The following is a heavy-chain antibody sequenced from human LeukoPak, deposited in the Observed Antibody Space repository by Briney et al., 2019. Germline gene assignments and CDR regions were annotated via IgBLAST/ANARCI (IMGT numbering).Heavy chain of an antibody. CDR2: INTNRGDT. V-gene: IGHV1-2*02. J-gene: IGHJ6*02. Sequence: ASVQDSCKASGYTFSRYYMHAVRQPPGKRREWRGWINTNRGDTNNAQKFQGRVSLNRDTSINTAYMKLSRLRSDDTSVYYCARALANCYYDMDVWGQGTTVTVSS. CDR3: ARALANCYYDMDV. CDR1: GYTFSRYY.